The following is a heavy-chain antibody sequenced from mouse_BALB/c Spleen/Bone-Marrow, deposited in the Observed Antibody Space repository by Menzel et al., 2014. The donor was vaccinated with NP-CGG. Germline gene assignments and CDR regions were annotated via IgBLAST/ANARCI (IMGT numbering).Heavy chain of an antibody. V-gene: IGHV14-3*02. CDR3: SRDYGGTAWFAY. J-gene: IGHJ3*01. CDR2: INPASGDT. D-gene: IGHD1-1*01. Sequence: EVQLQQSGAELVKPGASAKLSCTASGFKFKDTHMHWVKQRPEQGLEWIGRINPASGDTKYDPKFQGKAAITGDTSSNTAYLQLSSLTSEDTAVYYCSRDYGGTAWFAYWGQGTLVTVSA. CDR1: GFKFKDTH.